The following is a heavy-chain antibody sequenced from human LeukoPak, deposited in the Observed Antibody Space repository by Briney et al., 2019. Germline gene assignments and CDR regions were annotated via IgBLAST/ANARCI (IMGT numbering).Heavy chain of an antibody. J-gene: IGHJ5*02. D-gene: IGHD3-22*01. CDR2: INPDGSTT. CDR1: GFTFSRYW. CDR3: ARVLSGSWDWFDP. Sequence: GGSLRLSCAASGFTFSRYWIHWVRQAPGKGLEWVSRINPDGSTTTHADSVKGRFTISRDNAKNTLYLQMNSLRAEDTAMYYCARVLSGSWDWFDPWGQEPWSPSPQ. V-gene: IGHV3-74*01.